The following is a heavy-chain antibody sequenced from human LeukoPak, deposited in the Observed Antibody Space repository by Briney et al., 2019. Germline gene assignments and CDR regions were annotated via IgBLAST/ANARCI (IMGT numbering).Heavy chain of an antibody. CDR3: AREYGFDTGSYYP. CDR2: IKSDGSST. Sequence: SGGSLRLSCAASGFTFSSYWMHWVRQAPGKGLVWVSRIKSDGSSTNYADSVKGRFTICRDNAKNTLYLPMNSLRAEDTAVYYCAREYGFDTGSYYPWGQGTLVTVSS. CDR1: GFTFSSYW. J-gene: IGHJ5*02. V-gene: IGHV3-74*01. D-gene: IGHD3-10*01.